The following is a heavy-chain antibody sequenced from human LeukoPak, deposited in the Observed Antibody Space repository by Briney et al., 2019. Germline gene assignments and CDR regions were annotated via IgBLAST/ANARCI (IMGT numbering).Heavy chain of an antibody. CDR3: AIQYSSSWKFDY. CDR1: GYTFTNYH. Sequence: ASVKVSCKASGYTFTNYHISWVRQAPGQGLEWMGWISVYNGNTNYAQKLQGRVTMTTDTSTSTVYMELRSLRSDDTSVYYCAIQYSSSWKFDYWGQGTLVTVSS. CDR2: ISVYNGNT. V-gene: IGHV1-18*01. D-gene: IGHD6-13*01. J-gene: IGHJ4*02.